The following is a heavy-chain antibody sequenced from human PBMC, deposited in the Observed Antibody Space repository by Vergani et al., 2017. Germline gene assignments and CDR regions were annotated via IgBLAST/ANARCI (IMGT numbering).Heavy chain of an antibody. Sequence: QVQLVQSGAEVKKPGASVKVSCKASGYTFTSYGISWVRQAPGQGLEWMGWISAYNGNTNYAQKLQGRVTMTTDTSTSTAYMELRSLRSDDTAVYYCARDGDDGGYKDYYYYYGMDVWGQGTTVTVSS. CDR3: ARDGDDGGYKDYYYYYGMDV. D-gene: IGHD5-24*01. CDR1: GYTFTSYG. V-gene: IGHV1-18*01. CDR2: ISAYNGNT. J-gene: IGHJ6*02.